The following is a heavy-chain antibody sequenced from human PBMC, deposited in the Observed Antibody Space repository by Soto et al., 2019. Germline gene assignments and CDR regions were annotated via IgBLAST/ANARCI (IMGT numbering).Heavy chain of an antibody. CDR1: GFTFSSYA. Sequence: GGSLRLSCAASGFTFSSYAMSWVRQAPGKGLEWVSAISGSGGSTYYADSVKGRFTISRDNSKNTLYLQMNSLRAEDTAVYYCARDIPPFLYGTCRWDVWGQGTTVTVSS. J-gene: IGHJ6*02. D-gene: IGHD3-10*01. CDR2: ISGSGGST. CDR3: ARDIPPFLYGTCRWDV. V-gene: IGHV3-23*01.